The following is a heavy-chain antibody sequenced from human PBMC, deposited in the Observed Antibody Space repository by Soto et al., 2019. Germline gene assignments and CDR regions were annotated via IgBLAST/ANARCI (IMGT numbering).Heavy chain of an antibody. CDR2: ISYSGST. CDR3: AGGSGYYY. CDR1: GVSISSYY. Sequence: QVQLQESGPGLVKPSGTLSLTCAVSGVSISSYYWTWIRQPPGKGLEWIGRISYSGSTNYSPSLKSRVTMSVDMPNNQFSLQLSSVDAADTAVYYFAGGSGYYYWGQGTLVAVS. V-gene: IGHV4-59*01. J-gene: IGHJ4*02. D-gene: IGHD3-22*01.